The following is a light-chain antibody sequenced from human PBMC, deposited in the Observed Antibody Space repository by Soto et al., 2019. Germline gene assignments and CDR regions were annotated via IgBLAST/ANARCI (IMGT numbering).Light chain of an antibody. CDR3: SSSTSRTTFV. CDR2: EVS. V-gene: IGLV2-14*01. CDR1: NSDVNY. J-gene: IGLJ7*01. Sequence: QSALTQPASVSGAPGQSITISCTGTNSDVNYVSWHQQHPGKAPKLMVYEVSSRASGVSNRFSGSKSGNTASLTISGLQAEDEADYYCSSSTSRTTFVFGTGTQLTVL.